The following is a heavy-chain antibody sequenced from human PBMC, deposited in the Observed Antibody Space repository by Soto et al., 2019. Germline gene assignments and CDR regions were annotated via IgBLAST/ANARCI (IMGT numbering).Heavy chain of an antibody. Sequence: SQTLSLTCAISGDSVSSTSTAWSWIRQSPSRGLEWLGRTYYRSNWYTDYAVSVKSRITISPDTSKNQLSLQLNSVTPEDTAVYYCARGSYYSGWVWGQGTLVTDS. J-gene: IGHJ4*02. D-gene: IGHD6-19*01. V-gene: IGHV6-1*01. CDR3: ARGSYYSGWV. CDR1: GDSVSSTSTA. CDR2: TYYRSNWYT.